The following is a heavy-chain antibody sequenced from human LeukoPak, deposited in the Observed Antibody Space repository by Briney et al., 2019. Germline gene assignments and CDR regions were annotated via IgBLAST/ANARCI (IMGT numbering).Heavy chain of an antibody. V-gene: IGHV1-18*01. CDR2: ISAYNGNT. CDR1: GYTFTSYG. J-gene: IGHJ4*02. D-gene: IGHD3-9*01. CDR3: ARVGLVYPLIKLRYFDWTPDY. Sequence: GASVKVSCKASGYTFTSYGISWVRQAPRQGLEWMGWISAYNGNTNYALKLQGRVTMTTDTSTSTAYMELRSLRSDDTAVYYCARVGLVYPLIKLRYFDWTPDYWGQGTLVTVSS.